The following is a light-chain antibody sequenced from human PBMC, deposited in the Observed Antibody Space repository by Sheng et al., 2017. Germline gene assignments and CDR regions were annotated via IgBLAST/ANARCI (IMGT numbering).Light chain of an antibody. J-gene: IGLJ3*02. Sequence: NFMLTQPHSVSESPGKTVTISCSRSSGSIANSYVQWYQQRPGSSPTTVIYGDNQRPSGVPDRFSGSIDSSSNSASLTISGLRTADEANYYCQSYDNDNWVFGGGTKLTVL. CDR3: QSYDNDNWV. V-gene: IGLV6-57*01. CDR1: SGSIANSY. CDR2: GDN.